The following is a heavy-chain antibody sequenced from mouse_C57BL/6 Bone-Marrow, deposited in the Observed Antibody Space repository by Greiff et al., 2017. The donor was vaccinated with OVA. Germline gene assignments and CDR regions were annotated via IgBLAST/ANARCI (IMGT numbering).Heavy chain of an antibody. CDR1: GYTFTDYY. V-gene: IGHV1-76*01. CDR3: AREGYYGSSLDY. J-gene: IGHJ2*01. Sequence: QVQLQQSGAELVRPGASVKLSCKASGYTFTDYYINWVKQRPGQGLEWIARIYPGSGNTYYNEKFKGKATLTAEKSSSTAYMQLSSLTSEDSAVYFCAREGYYGSSLDYWGQGTTLTVSS. D-gene: IGHD1-1*01. CDR2: IYPGSGNT.